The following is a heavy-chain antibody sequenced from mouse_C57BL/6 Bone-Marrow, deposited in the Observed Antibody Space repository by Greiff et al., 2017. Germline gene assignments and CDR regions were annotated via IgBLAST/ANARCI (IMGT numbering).Heavy chain of an antibody. Sequence: QVQLQQPGAELVRPGPSVKLSCTASGYTFTSYWMHWVKQRPGQGLEWIGVIDPSDSYTNYNQKFKGKATLTVDTSSSTAYMQLSSLTSEDSAVYYCARDGYYDYCDYWGQGATRTVS. CDR2: IDPSDSYT. J-gene: IGHJ2*01. CDR1: GYTFTSYW. D-gene: IGHD2-3*01. CDR3: ARDGYYDYCDY. V-gene: IGHV1-59*01.